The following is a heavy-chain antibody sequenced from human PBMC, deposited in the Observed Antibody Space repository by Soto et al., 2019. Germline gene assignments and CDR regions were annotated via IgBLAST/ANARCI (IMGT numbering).Heavy chain of an antibody. D-gene: IGHD6-13*01. Sequence: ASVKVSCKASGSTFTSYYMHWVRQAPGQGLEWMGIINPSGGSTSYAQKFQGRVTMTRDTSTSTVYMELSSLRSEDTAVYYCAIVLGQDRIAPFDPSGQGTLVTVSS. CDR3: AIVLGQDRIAPFDP. V-gene: IGHV1-46*01. J-gene: IGHJ5*02. CDR2: INPSGGST. CDR1: GSTFTSYY.